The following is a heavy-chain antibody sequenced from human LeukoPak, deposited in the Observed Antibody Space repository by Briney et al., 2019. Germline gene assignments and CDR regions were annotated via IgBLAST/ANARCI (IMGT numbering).Heavy chain of an antibody. V-gene: IGHV3-20*04. D-gene: IGHD2-15*01. CDR3: ARGGGSIRHSYYYYVDV. CDR2: ITWNGGST. CDR1: GFTFNDYG. J-gene: IGHJ6*03. Sequence: GGSLRLSCAASGFTFNDYGMSWVRQAPGQGPEWVSGITWNGGSTDYAASVKGRFTISRDNAKNSLYLRMNSLRDEDTALYYCARGGGSIRHSYYYYVDVWGKGTTVTVSS.